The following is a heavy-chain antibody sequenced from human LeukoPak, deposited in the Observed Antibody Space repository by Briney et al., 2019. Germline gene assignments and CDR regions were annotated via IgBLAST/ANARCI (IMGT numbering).Heavy chain of an antibody. CDR3: TRLQIAVAGPNWFDP. V-gene: IGHV3-7*01. CDR1: KFTFSSYW. CDR2: IKQDGSVQ. J-gene: IGHJ5*02. D-gene: IGHD6-19*01. Sequence: PGGSLRLSCAASKFTFSSYWMSWVRQAPGKGLEWVANIKQDGSVQFYMDSLKGRFSVSRDNAKNSLYLQMNGLRVEDTAVYYCTRLQIAVAGPNWFDPWGQGTLATVSS.